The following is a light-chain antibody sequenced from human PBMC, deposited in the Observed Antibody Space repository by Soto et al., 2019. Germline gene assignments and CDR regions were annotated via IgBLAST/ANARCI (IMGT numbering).Light chain of an antibody. V-gene: IGKV3-15*01. J-gene: IGKJ1*01. CDR2: GAS. CDR3: QHYNNWPRT. CDR1: QSVSSN. Sequence: EIVMTQSPATLSVSPGERATLSCRASQSVSSNLAWYQQKPGQAPRVLIYGASTRATGIPARFSGSRSETEVNLTISSLQSEDFAVYYCQHYNNWPRTFGQGTKVEIK.